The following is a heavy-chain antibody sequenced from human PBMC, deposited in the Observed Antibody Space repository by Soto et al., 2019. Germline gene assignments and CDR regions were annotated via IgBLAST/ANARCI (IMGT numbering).Heavy chain of an antibody. CDR1: GYTFTSYY. J-gene: IGHJ3*02. CDR3: ARGDAAYGFDS. D-gene: IGHD6-13*01. Sequence: QVQLVQSGAEVKKPGASVKVSCKASGYTFTSYYIHWVRRAPGQGLEWMGIINPSGGATSYAQNFQGRVTMTRDTSTGTVYMELSSLRSEDTAVYYCARGDAAYGFDSWGQGTMATVSS. V-gene: IGHV1-46*01. CDR2: INPSGGAT.